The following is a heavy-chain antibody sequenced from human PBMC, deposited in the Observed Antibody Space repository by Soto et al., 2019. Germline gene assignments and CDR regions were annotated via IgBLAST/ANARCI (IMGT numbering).Heavy chain of an antibody. CDR2: ISYDGSNK. V-gene: IGHV3-30-3*01. Sequence: GGSLRLSCAASGFTFSSYAMHWVRQAPGKGLEWVAVISYDGSNKYYADSVKGRFTISRDNSKNTLYLQMNSLRAEDTAVYYCARDVYGSGWYSVVDYWGQGTLVTVSS. CDR3: ARDVYGSGWYSVVDY. CDR1: GFTFSSYA. D-gene: IGHD6-19*01. J-gene: IGHJ4*02.